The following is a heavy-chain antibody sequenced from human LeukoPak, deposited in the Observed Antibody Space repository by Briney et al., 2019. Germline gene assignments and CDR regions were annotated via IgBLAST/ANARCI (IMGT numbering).Heavy chain of an antibody. Sequence: SETLSLTCAVYGGSFSGYYWSWIRQPPGKGLEWIGEINHSGSTNYNPSLKSRVTISVDTSKNQFSLKLSSVTAADTAVYYCARGSTMIKRRSIDYWGQGTLVTVSS. V-gene: IGHV4-34*01. CDR2: INHSGST. J-gene: IGHJ4*02. CDR3: ARGSTMIKRRSIDY. CDR1: GGSFSGYY. D-gene: IGHD3-22*01.